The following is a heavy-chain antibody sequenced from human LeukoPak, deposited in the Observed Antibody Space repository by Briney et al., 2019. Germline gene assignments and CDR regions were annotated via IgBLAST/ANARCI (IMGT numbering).Heavy chain of an antibody. D-gene: IGHD5-12*01. J-gene: IGHJ6*02. V-gene: IGHV3-15*01. CDR1: GFTFSSYA. Sequence: PGGSLRLSCAASGFTFSSYAMSWVRQAPGKGLEWVGHIRSKADGGTTDYAAPVKGRFTISRDDSKNTLYLQMNSLKTEGTALYYCTTDQFLRSTTYYGMDVWGQGTTVTVSS. CDR2: IRSKADGGTT. CDR3: TTDQFLRSTTYYGMDV.